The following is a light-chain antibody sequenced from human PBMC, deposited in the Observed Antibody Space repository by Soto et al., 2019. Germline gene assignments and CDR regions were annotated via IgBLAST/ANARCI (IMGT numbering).Light chain of an antibody. CDR1: QSISSW. J-gene: IGKJ2*01. V-gene: IGKV1-5*01. CDR3: QQYNSYPYT. CDR2: DAS. Sequence: DIQMTQSPSTLSASVGDRVTITCRASQSISSWLAWYQQKPGKAPKLLIYDASSLESGVPSRFSGSGSGTEFALTISSRQPDDVAAYYCQQYNSYPYTIGQGTKLEIK.